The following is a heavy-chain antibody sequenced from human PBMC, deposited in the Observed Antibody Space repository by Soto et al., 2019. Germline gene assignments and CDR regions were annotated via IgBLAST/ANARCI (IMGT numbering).Heavy chain of an antibody. CDR3: AGARRGWGSDYYFDY. CDR2: IYHSGST. Sequence: QVQLQESGPGLVKPSGTLSLTCAVSGGSISSSNWWSWVRQPPGKGLEWIGEIYHSGSTNYNPSLESRVTIXXDXAXXQFSLKLRSVTAADTAVYYCAGARRGWGSDYYFDYWGQGTLVTVSS. D-gene: IGHD3-16*01. CDR1: GGSISSSNW. J-gene: IGHJ4*02. V-gene: IGHV4-4*02.